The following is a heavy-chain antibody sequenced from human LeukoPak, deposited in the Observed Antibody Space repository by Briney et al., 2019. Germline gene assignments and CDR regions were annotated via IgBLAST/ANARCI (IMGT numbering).Heavy chain of an antibody. J-gene: IGHJ5*02. D-gene: IGHD6-13*01. V-gene: IGHV3-23*01. CDR1: GFTFSSYA. CDR3: GKHSDATSSPA. CDR2: ISGSGGST. Sequence: GGSLRLSCAASGFTFSSYAMSWVRQAPGKGLEWVSAISGSGGSTYYADSVKGRFTISRDNSKNTLYLQMNGLRAEDTAIYYCGKHSDATSSPAWGQGTLVTVSS.